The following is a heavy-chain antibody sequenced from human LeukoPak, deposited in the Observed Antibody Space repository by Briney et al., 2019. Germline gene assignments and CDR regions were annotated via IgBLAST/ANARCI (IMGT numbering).Heavy chain of an antibody. V-gene: IGHV1-18*01. Sequence: ASVKVSCKASGYTFTSYGISWVRQAPGQGLEWMGWISAYNGNTNYAQRLQGRVTMTTDTSTSTPYMELRSLRSDDTAVYYCARDRQQLVLGWFDPWGQGTLVTVSS. CDR3: ARDRQQLVLGWFDP. D-gene: IGHD6-13*01. CDR2: ISAYNGNT. J-gene: IGHJ5*02. CDR1: GYTFTSYG.